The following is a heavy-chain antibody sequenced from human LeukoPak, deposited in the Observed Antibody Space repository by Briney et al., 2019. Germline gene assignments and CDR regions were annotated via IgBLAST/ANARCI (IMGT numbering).Heavy chain of an antibody. J-gene: IGHJ4*02. CDR3: ARAYSSSASDY. CDR2: INPNGGGT. CDR1: GYTFTGYY. D-gene: IGHD6-6*01. Sequence: ASVKVSSKASGYTFTGYYMHWVRQAPGQWLEWMGSINPNGGGTNYAQSLQGRVTMTRDTSISTAYMELSRLRSDDTAVYYCARAYSSSASDYWGQGTLVSVSS. V-gene: IGHV1-2*02.